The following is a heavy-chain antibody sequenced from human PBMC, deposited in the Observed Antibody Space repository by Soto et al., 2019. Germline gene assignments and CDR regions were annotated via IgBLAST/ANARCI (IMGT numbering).Heavy chain of an antibody. J-gene: IGHJ4*02. CDR2: IGGGGRLI. CDR1: GFTFSSFS. CDR3: ARDLGWAFDC. Sequence: EVQLVESGGGLVQRGGSLRLSCAASGFTFSSFSMNWVRQAPGRGLEWILYIGGGGRLISYADSVKGRFAISRDNAQNSLYLQMDSLRDEDTAVYYCARDLGWAFDCWGQGTLVTVSS. D-gene: IGHD6-19*01. V-gene: IGHV3-48*02.